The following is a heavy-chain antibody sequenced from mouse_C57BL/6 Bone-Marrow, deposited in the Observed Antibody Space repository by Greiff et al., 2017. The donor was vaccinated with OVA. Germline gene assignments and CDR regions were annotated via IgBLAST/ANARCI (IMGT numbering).Heavy chain of an antibody. Sequence: QVQLQQSGAELVMPGASVTLSCKASGYTFTSYWMHWVKQRPGQGLEWIGEIDPSDSYTNYNQKFKGKSTVTVDKSSSAAYMQLSSLTSEDSAVDYCARSLFADWGQGTLVTVSA. CDR2: IDPSDSYT. CDR1: GYTFTSYW. V-gene: IGHV1-69*01. CDR3: ARSLFAD. J-gene: IGHJ3*01.